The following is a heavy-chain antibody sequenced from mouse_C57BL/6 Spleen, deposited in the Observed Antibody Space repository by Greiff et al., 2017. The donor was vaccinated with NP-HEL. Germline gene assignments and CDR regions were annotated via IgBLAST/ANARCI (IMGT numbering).Heavy chain of an antibody. CDR2: IYPGDGDT. D-gene: IGHD2-5*01. CDR1: GYAFSSSW. CDR3: ARNDYSNPYYYAMDY. V-gene: IGHV1-82*01. J-gene: IGHJ4*01. Sequence: QVQLQQSGPELVKPGASVKISCKASGYAFSSSWMNWVKQRPGKGLEWIGRIYPGDGDTNYNGKFKGKATLTADKSSSTAYMQLSSLTSEDSAVYFCARNDYSNPYYYAMDYWGQGTSVTVSS.